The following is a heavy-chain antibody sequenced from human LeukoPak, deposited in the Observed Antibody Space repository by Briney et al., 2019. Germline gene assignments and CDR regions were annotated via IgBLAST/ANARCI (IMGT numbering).Heavy chain of an antibody. CDR3: ARGRIPAGGLDWFDP. J-gene: IGHJ5*02. Sequence: PSETLSLTCTVSGGSISSYYWSWIRQPPGKGLEWIGYIYYSGNTNYNPSLKSRVTISVDTSKNQFSLKLTSVTTADTAVYYCARGRIPAGGLDWFDPWGQGTLVTVSS. CDR2: IYYSGNT. V-gene: IGHV4-59*01. CDR1: GGSISSYY. D-gene: IGHD6-13*01.